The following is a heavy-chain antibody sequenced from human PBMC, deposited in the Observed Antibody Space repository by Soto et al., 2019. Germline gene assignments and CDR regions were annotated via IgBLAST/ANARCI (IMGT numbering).Heavy chain of an antibody. CDR3: AKVSSSWYAGFFDL. Sequence: ASVKVSCKASGYTFTSYDMHWVRQAPGQRLEWMGWINAGNGNTKYSQKFQGRVTISRDNSMNTLYLQMNTLRAEDTAVYYCAKVSSSWYAGFFDLWGQGTLVTVSS. CDR1: GYTFTSYD. D-gene: IGHD6-13*01. CDR2: INAGNGNT. J-gene: IGHJ4*02. V-gene: IGHV1-3*01.